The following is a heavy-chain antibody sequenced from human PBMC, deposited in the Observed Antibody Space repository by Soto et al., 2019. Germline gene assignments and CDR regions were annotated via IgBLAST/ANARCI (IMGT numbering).Heavy chain of an antibody. J-gene: IGHJ4*02. CDR2: VYHTGSV. CDR1: GAPIISSY. Sequence: SETLSLTCTFSGAPIISSYWTWIRQPPGKGLEWVGAVYHTGSVNYNPSLRSRVTMSVDTSKDQFSLKLNSVTAADTAVYYCGREGGYGGHVEYWGQGALLTVSS. D-gene: IGHD5-12*01. CDR3: GREGGYGGHVEY. V-gene: IGHV4-59*01.